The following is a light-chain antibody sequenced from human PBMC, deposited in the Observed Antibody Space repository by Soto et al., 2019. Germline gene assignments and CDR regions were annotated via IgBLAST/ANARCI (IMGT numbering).Light chain of an antibody. CDR1: QSVSNKY. Sequence: EVVLTQSPGTLSLSPGERATLSCRASQSVSNKYLAWYQQKPGQAPRLLIFGSSDRATGIPYRFSGSGSGTDFTLTISRLEPEDFAVYYCQQYGSSPPYTFGQGTKLEIK. V-gene: IGKV3-20*01. CDR3: QQYGSSPPYT. CDR2: GSS. J-gene: IGKJ2*01.